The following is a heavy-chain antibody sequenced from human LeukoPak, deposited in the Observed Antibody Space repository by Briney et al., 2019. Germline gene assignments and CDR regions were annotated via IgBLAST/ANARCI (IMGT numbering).Heavy chain of an antibody. CDR1: GFTFGTFG. D-gene: IGHD3-22*01. J-gene: IGHJ4*02. CDR2: ISYDGSSE. CDR3: AKSEVYYFGTSGGFDY. V-gene: IGHV3-30*18. Sequence: GGSLRLSCAASGFTFGTFGMHWVRQAPGKGLEWVAFISYDGSSEYDADSVKGRFTISRDNSENTVYLQMNSLRAEDTAVYYCAKSEVYYFGTSGGFDYWGQGTLVTVAS.